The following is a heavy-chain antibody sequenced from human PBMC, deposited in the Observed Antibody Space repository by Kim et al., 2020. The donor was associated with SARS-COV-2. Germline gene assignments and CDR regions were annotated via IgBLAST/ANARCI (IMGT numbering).Heavy chain of an antibody. CDR3: ARGDNPGMWFGELLPSYYYYMDV. CDR2: IYYSGST. V-gene: IGHV4-59*01. Sequence: SETLSLTCTVSGGSISSYYWSWIRQPPGKGLEWIGYIYYSGSTNYNPSLKSRVTISVDTSKNQFSLKLSSVTAADTAVYYCARGDNPGMWFGELLPSYYYYMDVWGKGTTVTVSS. J-gene: IGHJ6*03. CDR1: GGSISSYY. D-gene: IGHD3-10*01.